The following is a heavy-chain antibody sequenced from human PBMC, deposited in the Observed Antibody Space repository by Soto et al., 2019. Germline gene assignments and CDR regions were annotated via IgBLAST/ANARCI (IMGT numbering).Heavy chain of an antibody. J-gene: IGHJ6*02. CDR3: ARWTGRNYYGWASYYYGMDV. CDR2: INHSGST. CDR1: GGSFSGYY. V-gene: IGHV4-34*01. Sequence: SETLSLTCAVYGGSFSGYYWSWIRQPPGKGLEWIGEINHSGSTNYNPSLKSRVTISVDTSKNQFSLKLSSVTAADTAVYYCARWTGRNYYGWASYYYGMDVWGQGTTVTVSS. D-gene: IGHD3-10*01.